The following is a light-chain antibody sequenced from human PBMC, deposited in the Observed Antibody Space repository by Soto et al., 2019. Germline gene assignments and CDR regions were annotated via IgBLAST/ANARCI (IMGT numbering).Light chain of an antibody. CDR2: GAS. J-gene: IGKJ4*01. CDR3: QQYKNWPLT. V-gene: IGKV3-15*01. CDR1: QSVSSN. Sequence: EMVMTQSPGTLSVSPGERATLSCRASQSVSSNLAWYQQKPGQAPRLLIYGASTRATGIPARFSGSRSGTEFTLTISSLQSEDFAVYYCQQYKNWPLTFGGGTKVEIK.